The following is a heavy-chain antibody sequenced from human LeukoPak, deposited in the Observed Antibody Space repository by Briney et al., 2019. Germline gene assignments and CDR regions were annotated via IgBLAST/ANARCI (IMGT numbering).Heavy chain of an antibody. V-gene: IGHV4-59*01. D-gene: IGHD1-26*01. J-gene: IGHJ3*02. CDR2: IYYSGST. Sequence: SETLSPTCTVSGGSISSYYWSWIRQPPGKGLEWMGYIYYSGSTNYNPSLKSRVTISVDTSKNQFSLKLSSVTAADTAVYYCARDASYIVGASGAFDIWGQGTMVTVSS. CDR1: GGSISSYY. CDR3: ARDASYIVGASGAFDI.